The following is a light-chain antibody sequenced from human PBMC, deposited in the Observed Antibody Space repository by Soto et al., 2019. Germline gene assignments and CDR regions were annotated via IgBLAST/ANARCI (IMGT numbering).Light chain of an antibody. J-gene: IGKJ5*01. CDR3: QQYDTFIT. Sequence: DIQMTQSPSTLSASAGDRVTITCRASHNINIWLAWYRQKPGKAPEPLIYDASSLETGVPSRFSGSGSGTEFTLTISSLQPDDFATYYCQQYDTFITFGKGTRLE. CDR2: DAS. CDR1: HNINIW. V-gene: IGKV1-5*01.